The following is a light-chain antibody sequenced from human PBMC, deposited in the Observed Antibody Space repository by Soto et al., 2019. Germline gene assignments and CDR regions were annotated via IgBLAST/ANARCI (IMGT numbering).Light chain of an antibody. V-gene: IGLV2-14*01. CDR1: SSDVGGYNY. J-gene: IGLJ1*01. CDR2: EVX. CDR3: SSYTSSSTPRYV. Sequence: QSVLTQPASVSGSPGQSITISCTGTSSDVGGYNYVSWYQQQPGKAPKLMIYEVXNRTSGVSNRFYGSKSGNTASLTISGLQAEDEADYYCSSYTSSSTPRYVFGTGTTVTAL.